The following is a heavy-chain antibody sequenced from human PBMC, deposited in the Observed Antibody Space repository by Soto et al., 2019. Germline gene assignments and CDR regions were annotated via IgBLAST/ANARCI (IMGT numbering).Heavy chain of an antibody. Sequence: SETLSLTCTVSGGSISSYYWSWIRQPPGKGLEWIGYIYHSGSTYYNPSLKSRVTISVDRSKNQFSLDLSSVPAADTAVYYCARDLCGGDCPDFDYWGQGTLVTVSS. D-gene: IGHD2-21*02. V-gene: IGHV4-59*12. J-gene: IGHJ4*02. CDR2: IYHSGST. CDR1: GGSISSYY. CDR3: ARDLCGGDCPDFDY.